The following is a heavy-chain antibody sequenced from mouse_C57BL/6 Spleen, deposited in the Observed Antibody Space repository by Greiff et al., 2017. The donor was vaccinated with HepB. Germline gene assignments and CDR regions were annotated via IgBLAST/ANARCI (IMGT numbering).Heavy chain of an antibody. CDR1: GYTFTSYW. Sequence: VQLQQPGAELVKPGASVKLSCKASGYTFTSYWMHWVKQRPGQGLEWIGMIHPNSGSTNYNEKFKSKATLTVDKSSSTAYMQLSSLTSEDSAVYYCARAGYYGSSYDYAMDYWGQGTSVTVSS. CDR2: IHPNSGST. CDR3: ARAGYYGSSYDYAMDY. D-gene: IGHD1-1*01. J-gene: IGHJ4*01. V-gene: IGHV1-64*01.